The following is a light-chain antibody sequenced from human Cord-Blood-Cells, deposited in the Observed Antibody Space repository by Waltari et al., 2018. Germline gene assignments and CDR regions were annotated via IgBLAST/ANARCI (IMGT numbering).Light chain of an antibody. CDR1: QEIINY. CDR3: QQYDNLRYS. CDR2: DAS. V-gene: IGKV1-33*01. J-gene: IGKJ2*03. Sequence: DIQMTQSPSSLSASVGDRVTITCQASQEIINYLNWYHQKPGKAPKLLIYDASNLETGVPSRFSGSGSGTDFPFNISSLQPEDIATYYCQQYDNLRYSFGQGTKLEIK.